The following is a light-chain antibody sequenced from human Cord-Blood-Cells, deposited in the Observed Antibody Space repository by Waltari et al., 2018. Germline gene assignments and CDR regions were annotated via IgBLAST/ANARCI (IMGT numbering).Light chain of an antibody. V-gene: IGLV2-14*03. CDR3: SSYTSSSTYV. J-gene: IGLJ1*01. CDR1: SSDVAGYNY. Sequence: QSALTHPASVSGSPGQSITIPCTATSSDVAGYNYVSWYHHHQGKAPKLMIYDVSKRPSGVSNRFSGSKSGNTASLTISGLQAEDEADYYCSSYTSSSTYVFGTGTKVTVL. CDR2: DVS.